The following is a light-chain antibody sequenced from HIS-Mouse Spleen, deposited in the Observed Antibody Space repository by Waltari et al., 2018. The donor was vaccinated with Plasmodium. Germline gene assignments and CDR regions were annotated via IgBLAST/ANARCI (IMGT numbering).Light chain of an antibody. J-gene: IGKJ2*01. CDR3: QQHNSYPYT. Sequence: IQLTQSPSFLSASVGDRLTLTCRASQGISSYLAWYQQKPGKVPKLLIYAASTLQSGVPSRFSGSGSGTEFTLTISSLQPEDFATYYCQQHNSYPYTFGQGTKLEIK. V-gene: IGKV1-9*01. CDR2: AAS. CDR1: QGISSY.